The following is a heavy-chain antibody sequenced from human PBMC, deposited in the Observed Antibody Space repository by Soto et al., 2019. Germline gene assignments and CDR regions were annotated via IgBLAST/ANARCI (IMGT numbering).Heavy chain of an antibody. CDR2: IYYTGYT. V-gene: IGHV4-39*01. CDR3: ARSAIDTRWFFAL. Sequence: SETLSLTCTVSGGPISSSSYYWGWIRQAPGKGLEWLATIYYTGYTYHNPSLKSHVTISVDTSKNQFSLKLTSVTAAETALYYFARSAIDTRWFFALWGRGTLGTAPQ. CDR1: GGPISSSSYY. D-gene: IGHD5-18*01. J-gene: IGHJ2*01.